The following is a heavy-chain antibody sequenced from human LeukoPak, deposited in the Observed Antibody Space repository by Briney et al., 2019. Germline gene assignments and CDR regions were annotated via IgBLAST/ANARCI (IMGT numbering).Heavy chain of an antibody. CDR1: GGSISSYY. CDR3: AGHDGMDV. J-gene: IGHJ6*02. Sequence: SETLSLTGTVSGGSISSYYWSWIRQPPGKGLEWIGYIYYSGSTNYNPSLKSRVTISVDTSKNQFSLKLSSVTAADTAVYYCAGHDGMDVWGQGTTVTVSS. CDR2: IYYSGST. V-gene: IGHV4-59*08.